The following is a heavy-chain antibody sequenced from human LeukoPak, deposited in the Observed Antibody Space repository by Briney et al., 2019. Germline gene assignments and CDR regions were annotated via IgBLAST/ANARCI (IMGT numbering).Heavy chain of an antibody. J-gene: IGHJ5*02. CDR3: ARVSDSQYNWFDP. CDR2: IYYSGST. Sequence: PSETLSLTCTVSGGSISSGGYYWSWIRQHPGKGLEWIGYIYYSGSTYYNPSLKSRVTISVDTSKSQFSLKLSSVTAAATAVYYCARVSDSQYNWFDPWGQGTLVTVSS. CDR1: GGSISSGGYY. D-gene: IGHD6-25*01. V-gene: IGHV4-31*03.